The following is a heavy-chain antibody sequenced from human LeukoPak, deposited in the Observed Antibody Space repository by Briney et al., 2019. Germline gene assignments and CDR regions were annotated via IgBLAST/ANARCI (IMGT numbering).Heavy chain of an antibody. Sequence: PGGSLRLSCAASGFTFTNAWMNWGRQAPGKGLEWVGRIKSKTDGGTTVYAAPVKGRFTISRDDSRDTLFLQMNSLRDEDTAVYYCVRDPDALDYWGQGTLVTVSS. J-gene: IGHJ4*02. D-gene: IGHD5-24*01. V-gene: IGHV3-15*05. CDR1: GFTFTNAW. CDR2: IKSKTDGGTT. CDR3: VRDPDALDY.